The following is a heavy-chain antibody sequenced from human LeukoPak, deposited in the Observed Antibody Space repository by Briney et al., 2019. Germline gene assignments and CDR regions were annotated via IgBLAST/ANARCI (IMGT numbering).Heavy chain of an antibody. V-gene: IGHV1-69*13. CDR3: ARSLGIFYYDSSGYGY. CDR1: GGTFSSYA. J-gene: IGHJ4*02. CDR2: IIPIFGTA. D-gene: IGHD3-22*01. Sequence: ASVKVSCKASGGTFSSYAISWVRQAPGQGLEWMGGIIPIFGTANYAQKFQGRVTITADESTSTAYMELSSLRSEDTAVYYCARSLGIFYYDSSGYGYWGQGTLVTVSS.